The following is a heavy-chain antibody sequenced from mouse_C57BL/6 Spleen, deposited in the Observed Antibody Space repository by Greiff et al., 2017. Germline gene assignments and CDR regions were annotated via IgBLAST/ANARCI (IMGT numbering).Heavy chain of an antibody. CDR1: GYTFTSYW. D-gene: IGHD2-1*01. Sequence: VQLQQPGAELVKPGASVKLSCKASGYTFTSYWMHWVKQRPGQGLEWIGMIHPNSGSTNYNEKFKSKATLTVDKSSSTAYMQLSSLTSEDSAVYYCARTGAAYGTLDYWGQGTTLTVSS. CDR2: IHPNSGST. J-gene: IGHJ2*01. V-gene: IGHV1-64*01. CDR3: ARTGAAYGTLDY.